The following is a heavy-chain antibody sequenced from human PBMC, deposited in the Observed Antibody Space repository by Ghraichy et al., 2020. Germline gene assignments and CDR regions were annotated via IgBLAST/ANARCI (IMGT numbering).Heavy chain of an antibody. Sequence: GGSLRLSCAASGFSVSDNYMSWVRQAPGKGLEWISVTYNDDVTYYADSVKGRFTFSRDKSTNTVYLQMNILRGDDTAVYYCARGGMYSSSWGDYSFDYWGQGTLVTVSS. D-gene: IGHD6-13*01. CDR2: TYNDDVT. J-gene: IGHJ4*02. CDR1: GFSVSDNY. V-gene: IGHV3-53*05. CDR3: ARGGMYSSSWGDYSFDY.